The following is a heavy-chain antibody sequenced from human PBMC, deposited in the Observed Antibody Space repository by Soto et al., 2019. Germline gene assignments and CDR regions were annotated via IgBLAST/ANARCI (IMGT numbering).Heavy chain of an antibody. CDR2: ISSGGDTV. V-gene: IGHV3-48*03. CDR3: VRYCSSTLCNGVATRTFDY. J-gene: IGHJ4*02. D-gene: IGHD2-2*01. Sequence: GGSLRLSCAASRFTFSTYEMHWLRQAPGKGLEWVSYISSGGDTVHYADSVKGRFTICRDNTRNSLYLQMNSLRDEDTALYYCVRYCSSTLCNGVATRTFDYWGQGTLVTVSS. CDR1: RFTFSTYE.